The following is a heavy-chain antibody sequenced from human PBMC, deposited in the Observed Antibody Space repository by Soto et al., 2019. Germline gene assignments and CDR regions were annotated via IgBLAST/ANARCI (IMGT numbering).Heavy chain of an antibody. CDR3: AKARGAAVDY. CDR1: GFTFSSYG. J-gene: IGHJ4*02. D-gene: IGHD3-10*01. V-gene: IGHV3-30*18. CDR2: ISYDGSNK. Sequence: QVQLVESGGGVVQPGRSLRLSYAASGFTFSSYGMHWVRQAPGKGLEWVAVISYDGSNKYYADSVKGRFTISRDNSKNTLYLQMNSLRAEDTAVYYCAKARGAAVDYWGQGTLVTVSS.